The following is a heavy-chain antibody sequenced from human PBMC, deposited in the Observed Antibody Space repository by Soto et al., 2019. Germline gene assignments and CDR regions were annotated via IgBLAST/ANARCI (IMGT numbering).Heavy chain of an antibody. CDR3: ARQGSNEYYYYGMDV. D-gene: IGHD3-10*01. J-gene: IGHJ6*02. Sequence: QVQLVQSGAEVKKPGSSVKVSCKASGGTFSSYAINWVRQAPGQGLEWMGGIIRIFGTRDYAQRFQGRVTITADESTCTAYMELSSLRSEDTAVYYCARQGSNEYYYYGMDVWGQGITVTVSS. CDR1: GGTFSSYA. CDR2: IIRIFGTR. V-gene: IGHV1-69*12.